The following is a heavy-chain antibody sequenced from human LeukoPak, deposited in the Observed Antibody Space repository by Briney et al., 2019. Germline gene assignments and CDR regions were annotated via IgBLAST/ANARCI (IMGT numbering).Heavy chain of an antibody. CDR1: GFTFSSYA. CDR3: AKGRFYYYGSGSYEMDV. D-gene: IGHD3-10*01. Sequence: GGSLRLSCAASGFTFSSYAMSWVRQAPGKGLEWVSAISGSGGSTYYADSVKGRFTISRDNSKNTLYLQVNSLRAEDTAVYYCAKGRFYYYGSGSYEMDVWGQGTTVTVSS. V-gene: IGHV3-23*01. CDR2: ISGSGGST. J-gene: IGHJ6*02.